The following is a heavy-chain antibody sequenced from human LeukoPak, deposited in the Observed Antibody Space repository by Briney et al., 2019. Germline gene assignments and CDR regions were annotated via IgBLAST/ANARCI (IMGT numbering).Heavy chain of an antibody. J-gene: IGHJ4*02. CDR3: AKDIYGGNTANFDY. CDR2: ISWNSGSI. Sequence: GGSLRLSCAASGFTFDDYAMHWVRQAPGKGLEWVSGISWNSGSIGYADSVKGRFTISRDNAKNSLYLQMNSLRAEDTALYYCAKDIYGGNTANFDYWGQGTLVTVSS. D-gene: IGHD4-23*01. V-gene: IGHV3-9*01. CDR1: GFTFDDYA.